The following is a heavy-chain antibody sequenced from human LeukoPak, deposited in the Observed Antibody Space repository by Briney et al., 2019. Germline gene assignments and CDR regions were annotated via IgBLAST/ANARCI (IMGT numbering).Heavy chain of an antibody. CDR1: GGTFSSYG. CDR3: ARVSEVVAQAFDY. D-gene: IGHD5-12*01. J-gene: IGHJ4*02. CDR2: IIPIFATA. Sequence: SVKVSCKPSGGTFSSYGISWVRQAPGQGLEWMGGIIPIFATANYAQKFQGRVSITADESTSTAYMDLSSLRSEDTAVYYCARVSEVVAQAFDYWGQGTLVTVSS. V-gene: IGHV1-69*13.